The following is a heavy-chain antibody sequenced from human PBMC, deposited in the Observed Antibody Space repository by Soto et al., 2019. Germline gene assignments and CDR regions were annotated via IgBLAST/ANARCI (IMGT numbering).Heavy chain of an antibody. CDR1: GFTFSSYA. Sequence: GGSLRLSCAASGFTFSSYAMHWVRQAPGKGLEWVAVISYDGSNKYYADSVKGRFTISRDNSKNTLYLQMNSLRAEDTAVYYCVGVLVGATRFVPWGQGTLVTVFS. CDR2: ISYDGSNK. J-gene: IGHJ5*02. V-gene: IGHV3-30-3*01. CDR3: VGVLVGATRFVP. D-gene: IGHD1-26*01.